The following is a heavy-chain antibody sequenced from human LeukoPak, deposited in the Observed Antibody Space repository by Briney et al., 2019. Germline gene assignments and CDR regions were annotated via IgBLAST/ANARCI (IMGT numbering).Heavy chain of an antibody. Sequence: TPSETLSLTCAVYGGSFNGYYWSWIRQPPGKGLEWIGEINHSGSTNYNPSLKSRVTISVDTSKNQFSLKLSSVTAADTAVYYCARAYFSSWYMNWFDPWGQGTLVTVSS. CDR1: GGSFNGYY. V-gene: IGHV4-34*01. CDR3: ARAYFSSWYMNWFDP. J-gene: IGHJ5*02. CDR2: INHSGST. D-gene: IGHD6-13*01.